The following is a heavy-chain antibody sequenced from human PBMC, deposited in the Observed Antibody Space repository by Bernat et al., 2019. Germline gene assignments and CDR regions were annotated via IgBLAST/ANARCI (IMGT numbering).Heavy chain of an antibody. J-gene: IGHJ4*02. V-gene: IGHV3-7*01. Sequence: EVQLVESGGGLVQPGGSLRLSCAASGFTFSSYWMSWVRQAPGKALEWVANIKQDGSEKVYVDSVKGRFHIYRDNAKNSLYLQMNSLRAEDTAVYYCAREGDLYFDWSRLYCLDYWGQGTLVTVSS. CDR2: IKQDGSEK. CDR1: GFTFSSYW. D-gene: IGHD3-9*01. CDR3: AREGDLYFDWSRLYCLDY.